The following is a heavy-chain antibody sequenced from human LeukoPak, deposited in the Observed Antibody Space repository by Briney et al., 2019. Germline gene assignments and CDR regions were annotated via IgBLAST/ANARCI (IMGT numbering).Heavy chain of an antibody. CDR2: IKTDGTYT. CDR1: GFTFSSYW. V-gene: IGHV3-74*01. CDR3: ARGLSNIAANY. J-gene: IGHJ4*02. Sequence: PGRSLRLSCAASGFTFSSYWMYWVRQAPGKGLVWVSRIKTDGTYTRYADSVEGRFTISRDNAKNTLYLQMNSLRAEDTAVYYCARGLSNIAANYWGQGTLVTVSS. D-gene: IGHD6-25*01.